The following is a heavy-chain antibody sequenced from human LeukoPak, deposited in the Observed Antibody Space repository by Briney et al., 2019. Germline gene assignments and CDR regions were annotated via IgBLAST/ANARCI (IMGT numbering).Heavy chain of an antibody. V-gene: IGHV3-66*02. CDR3: VRDRAEGRPWVEFDP. CDR2: LYSNGGI. Sequence: GGPLRLSCVVSGFSLNSYGMSWVRQAPGKAPEWVSLLYSNGGIYYADFVQGRFIISRDISKNTLYPQMNNVKVEDTAVYHCVRDRAEGRPWVEFDPWGQGTVVTVSS. CDR1: GFSLNSYG. J-gene: IGHJ5*02.